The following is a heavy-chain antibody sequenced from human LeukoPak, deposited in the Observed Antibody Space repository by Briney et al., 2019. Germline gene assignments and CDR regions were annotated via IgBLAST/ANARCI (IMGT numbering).Heavy chain of an antibody. CDR1: GGSISSSNW. Sequence: SETLSLTCAVSGGSISSSNWWSWVRQPPGKGLEWIGEIYHSGSTNYNPSLKRRVTISVDKSKNQFSLKLSSVTAADTAVYYCARGCSSTSCWDYWGQGTLVTVSS. J-gene: IGHJ4*02. D-gene: IGHD2-2*01. CDR2: IYHSGST. CDR3: ARGCSSTSCWDY. V-gene: IGHV4-4*02.